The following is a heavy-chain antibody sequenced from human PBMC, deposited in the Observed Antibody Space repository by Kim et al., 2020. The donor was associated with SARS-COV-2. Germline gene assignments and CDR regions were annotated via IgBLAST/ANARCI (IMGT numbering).Heavy chain of an antibody. D-gene: IGHD1-26*01. Sequence: TANYAQKFQGRVTITADESTSTAYMELSSLRSEDTAVYYCAGDVSSGRPTWGQGTLVTVSS. V-gene: IGHV1-69*01. CDR3: AGDVSSGRPT. J-gene: IGHJ5*02. CDR2: TA.